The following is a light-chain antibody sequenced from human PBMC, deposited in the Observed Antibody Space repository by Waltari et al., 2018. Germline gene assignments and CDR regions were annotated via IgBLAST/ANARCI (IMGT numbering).Light chain of an antibody. V-gene: IGLV2-14*03. J-gene: IGLJ1*01. CDR3: SSYTSSSTRV. Sequence: QSALPQPASVSGSPGQSITISCTGTTSDIGGYNFVSCYQQHPGKAPNLMIYDVTNRPSGGSNRFSGTKSGNTASLTISGLQAEDEADYYCSSYTSSSTRVFGTGTKVTVL. CDR1: TSDIGGYNF. CDR2: DVT.